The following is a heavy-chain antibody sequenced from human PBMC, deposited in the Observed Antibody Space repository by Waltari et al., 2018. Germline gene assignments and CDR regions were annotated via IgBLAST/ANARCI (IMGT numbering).Heavy chain of an antibody. CDR2: IIPILGIA. V-gene: IGHV1-69*04. CDR1: GVTFSSYA. CDR3: AREIVVPAAPYYYYMDV. D-gene: IGHD2-2*01. Sequence: QVQLVQSGAEVKKPGSSVKVSCKASGVTFSSYAISWVRQAPGQGLEWMGGIIPILGIANYAQKFQGRVTITADESTSTAYMELSSLRSEDTAVYYCAREIVVPAAPYYYYMDVWGKGTTVTVSS. J-gene: IGHJ6*03.